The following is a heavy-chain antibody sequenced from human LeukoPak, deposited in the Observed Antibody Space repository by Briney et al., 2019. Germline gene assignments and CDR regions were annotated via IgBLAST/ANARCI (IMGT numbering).Heavy chain of an antibody. J-gene: IGHJ4*02. D-gene: IGHD3-22*01. CDR2: TSYDGTKE. CDR3: ANSGITMIVPEGY. Sequence: PGGSLRLSCAASGFILSSYAMHWVRQAPGKGLEWVALTSYDGTKEYYPDSVKGRFTISRDNSKNTLYLQMNSLRAEDTAVYYCANSGITMIVPEGYWGQGTLVTVSS. V-gene: IGHV3-30*04. CDR1: GFILSSYA.